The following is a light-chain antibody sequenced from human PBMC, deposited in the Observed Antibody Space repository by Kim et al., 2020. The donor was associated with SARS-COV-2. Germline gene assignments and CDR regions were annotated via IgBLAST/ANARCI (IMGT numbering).Light chain of an antibody. J-gene: IGLJ2*01. V-gene: IGLV1-44*01. CDR3: AAWDDSLNGVI. Sequence: GQRVTISCSGSRSNIGSNAVNWYQQLPGTAPNLLIYSDDPRPSGVPDRFSGSKSGTSASLAISGLQSEDEADYYCAAWDDSLNGVIFGGGTQLTVL. CDR1: RSNIGSNA. CDR2: SDD.